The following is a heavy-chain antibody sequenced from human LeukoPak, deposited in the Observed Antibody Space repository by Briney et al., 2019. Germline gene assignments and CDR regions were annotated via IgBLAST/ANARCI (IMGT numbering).Heavy chain of an antibody. J-gene: IGHJ4*02. CDR3: ARHTSGSYLY. V-gene: IGHV4-34*01. CDR2: INHSGST. D-gene: IGHD1-26*01. CDR1: GGSFSGYY. Sequence: PSETLSLTCAVYGGSFSGYYWSWIRQPPGKGLEWIGEINHSGSTNYNPSLKSRVTISVDTSKNQFSLKLSPVTAADTAVYYCARHTSGSYLYWGQGTLVTVSS.